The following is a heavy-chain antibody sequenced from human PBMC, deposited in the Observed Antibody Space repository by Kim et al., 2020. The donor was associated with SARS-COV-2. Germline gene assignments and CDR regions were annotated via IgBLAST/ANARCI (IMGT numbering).Heavy chain of an antibody. Sequence: GGSLRLSCAASGFTFSSYSMNWVRQAPGKGLEWVSYISSSSSTIYYADSVKGRFTISRDNAKNSLYLQMNSVRAEDTAVYYCARAWGVRNYGMDVWGHGTTVTVSS. J-gene: IGHJ6*02. V-gene: IGHV3-48*04. CDR2: ISSSSSTI. D-gene: IGHD2-8*01. CDR1: GFTFSSYS. CDR3: ARAWGVRNYGMDV.